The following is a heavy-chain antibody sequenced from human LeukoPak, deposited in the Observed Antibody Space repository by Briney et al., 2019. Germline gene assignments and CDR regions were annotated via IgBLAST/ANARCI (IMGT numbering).Heavy chain of an antibody. V-gene: IGHV4-34*01. J-gene: IGHJ5*02. CDR3: ARGRSHNWFDP. Sequence: PSETLSLTCAVNGGSFSGFYCTWIRQPPGKGLEWIGEVNHSGGTQYNPSLKSRVTLSVDSSKNHFSLKLTSVTAADTAVYYCARGRSHNWFDPWGQGTLVIASS. CDR1: GGSFSGFY. CDR2: VNHSGGT.